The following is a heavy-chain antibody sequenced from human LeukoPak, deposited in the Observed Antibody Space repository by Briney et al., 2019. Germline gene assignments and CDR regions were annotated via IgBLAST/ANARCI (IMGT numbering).Heavy chain of an antibody. CDR2: VNSDGSRT. CDR3: AGAPDYGSDY. J-gene: IGHJ4*02. Sequence: GGSLRLSCAASGLTFSSCWMYWVRQVPGEGLVWVSRVNSDGSRTAYADSVRGRFTISRDNAKHTLYLQMNNLTAEDTGVYYCAGAPDYGSDYWGQGTLVTVSS. V-gene: IGHV3-74*01. CDR1: GLTFSSCW. D-gene: IGHD4-17*01.